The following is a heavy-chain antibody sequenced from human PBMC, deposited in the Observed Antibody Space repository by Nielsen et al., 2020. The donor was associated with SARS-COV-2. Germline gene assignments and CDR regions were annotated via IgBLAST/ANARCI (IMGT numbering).Heavy chain of an antibody. CDR1: GFTFSSYG. CDR2: IWYDGSNK. Sequence: GESLKISCAASGFTFSSYGMHWVRQAPGKGLEWVAVIWYDGSNKYYADSVKGRFTISRDNSKNTLYLQMNSLRAEDTAVYYCARDVPVTATPDAFDIWGQGTMVTVSS. CDR3: ARDVPVTATPDAFDI. V-gene: IGHV3-33*01. D-gene: IGHD2-21*02. J-gene: IGHJ3*02.